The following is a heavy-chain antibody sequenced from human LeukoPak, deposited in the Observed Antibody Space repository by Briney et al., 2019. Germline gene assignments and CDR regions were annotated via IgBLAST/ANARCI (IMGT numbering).Heavy chain of an antibody. D-gene: IGHD3-16*02. CDR1: GYTFTSYY. V-gene: IGHV1-46*01. Sequence: SSVKASCKASGYTFTSYYMHWGRQAPGQGLGWLGIINPSGGSTSYAQKFQGRVTMNRDTSTSTVYMELSSLRSEDTAVYYSARAHGWIDYDYGWGSYRLDYWGQGTLVTVSS. J-gene: IGHJ4*02. CDR2: INPSGGST. CDR3: ARAHGWIDYDYGWGSYRLDY.